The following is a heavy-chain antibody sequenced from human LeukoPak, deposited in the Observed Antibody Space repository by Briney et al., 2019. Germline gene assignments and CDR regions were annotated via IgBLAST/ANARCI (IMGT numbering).Heavy chain of an antibody. J-gene: IGHJ4*02. D-gene: IGHD2-15*01. V-gene: IGHV3-23*01. Sequence: GGSLRLSCAASGFTFSSYAMSWVRQAPGKGLEWVSAISGSGGSTYYADSVKGRFTISRDNSKNTLYLQMNSLRAEDTAVYYCAKGGGSSCYSPSDYWGQGTLVTVSS. CDR3: AKGGGSSCYSPSDY. CDR2: ISGSGGST. CDR1: GFTFSSYA.